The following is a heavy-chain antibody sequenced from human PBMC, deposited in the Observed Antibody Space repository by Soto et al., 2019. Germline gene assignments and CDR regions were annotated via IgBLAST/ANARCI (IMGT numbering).Heavy chain of an antibody. CDR1: GYSFTRYG. CDR3: AMVEVYATPRPPHV. V-gene: IGHV1-18*01. D-gene: IGHD2-15*01. CDR2: MDTYNGNA. J-gene: IGHJ6*02. Sequence: ASVKVSCKASGYSFTRYGIAWARQAPGQGGEWMGWMDTYNGNANYAQNLQGRVTLTTDTSTSTAYMELTSLRSNDTARYYFAMVEVYATPRPPHVWGQGTTGSGSS.